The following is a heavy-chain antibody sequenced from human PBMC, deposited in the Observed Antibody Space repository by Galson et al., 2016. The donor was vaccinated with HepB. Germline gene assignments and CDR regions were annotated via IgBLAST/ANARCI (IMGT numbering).Heavy chain of an antibody. Sequence: SLRLSCAASGFTFSSYSLHWVRQAPGKGLEWVAVISYDGSNKYYADSVKGRFTISRDNPKNTLFLQMDSLRTEDTAVYYCARDANLLIINDGFDIWGQGTMVTVSS. V-gene: IGHV3-30*04. CDR2: ISYDGSNK. CDR3: ARDANLLIINDGFDI. J-gene: IGHJ3*02. D-gene: IGHD3-10*01. CDR1: GFTFSSYS.